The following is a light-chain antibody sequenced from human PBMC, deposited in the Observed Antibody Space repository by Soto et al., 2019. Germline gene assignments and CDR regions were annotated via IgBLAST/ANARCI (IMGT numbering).Light chain of an antibody. Sequence: EILMTQSPATLSVSPGDRATLSCRASHSISTNLAWYQQKPGQAPRLLIYDASTRATGIPARFSGSGSGTEFTLTISSLLSEDFAVYSCQQYNNWPLTFGGGTKVDI. V-gene: IGKV3D-15*01. J-gene: IGKJ4*01. CDR1: HSISTN. CDR2: DAS. CDR3: QQYNNWPLT.